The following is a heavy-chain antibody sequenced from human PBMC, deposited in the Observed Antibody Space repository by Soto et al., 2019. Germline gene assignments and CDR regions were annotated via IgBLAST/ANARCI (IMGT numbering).Heavy chain of an antibody. CDR1: GFTVSDYY. CDR2: ISSSGSTI. Sequence: GGSLRLSCAASGFTVSDYYMSWIRQAPGKGLEGVSYISSSGSTIYYADSVKGRFTISRDNAKNSLYLQMNSLRAEDAAVYYYAREEGYRYGTGCYYYYGTDVWGQGKTVTVS. J-gene: IGHJ6*02. D-gene: IGHD5-18*01. CDR3: AREEGYRYGTGCYYYYGTDV. V-gene: IGHV3-11*01.